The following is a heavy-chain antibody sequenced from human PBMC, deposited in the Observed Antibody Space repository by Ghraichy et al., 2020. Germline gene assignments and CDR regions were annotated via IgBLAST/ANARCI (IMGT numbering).Heavy chain of an antibody. CDR3: AREYDFWSGYYRYFDY. CDR2: IYTSGST. J-gene: IGHJ4*02. V-gene: IGHV4-4*07. D-gene: IGHD3-3*01. CDR1: GGSISSYY. Sequence: SDTLSLTCTVSGGSISSYYWSWIRQPAGKGLEWIGRIYTSGSTNYNPSLKSRVTMSVDTSKNQFSLKLSSVTAADTAVYYCAREYDFWSGYYRYFDYWGQGTLVTVSS.